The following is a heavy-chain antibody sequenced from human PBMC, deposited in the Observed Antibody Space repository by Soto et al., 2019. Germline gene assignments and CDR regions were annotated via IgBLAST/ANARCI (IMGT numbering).Heavy chain of an antibody. CDR1: GFTLGRFG. Sequence: QVQLVESGGGVVQPGRSLRLSCASSGFTLGRFGMHWVRQAPGKGLEWVAVIWYDGSNTYYADSVKGRFTVSRDNPKNTLYLQMNSLRAEDTAVYYCARSSFDWFAFDIWGPGTMVPVSA. CDR2: IWYDGSNT. J-gene: IGHJ3*02. CDR3: ARSSFDWFAFDI. D-gene: IGHD3-9*01. V-gene: IGHV3-33*01.